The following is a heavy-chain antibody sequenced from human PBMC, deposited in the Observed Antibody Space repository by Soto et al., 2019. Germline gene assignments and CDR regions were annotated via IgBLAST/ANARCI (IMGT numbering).Heavy chain of an antibody. V-gene: IGHV4-31*03. Sequence: PSETLSLTCTVSGGSISSGGYYWSWIRQHPGKGLEWIGYIYYSGSTYYNPSLKSRVTISVDTSKNQFSLKLSSVTAADTAVYYCARAHVDPTVLDYWGQGTLVTVS. J-gene: IGHJ4*02. CDR1: GGSISSGGYY. D-gene: IGHD4-17*01. CDR2: IYYSGST. CDR3: ARAHVDPTVLDY.